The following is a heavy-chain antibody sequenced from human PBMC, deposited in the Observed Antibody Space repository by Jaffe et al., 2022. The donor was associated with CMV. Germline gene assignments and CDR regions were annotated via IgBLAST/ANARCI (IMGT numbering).Heavy chain of an antibody. D-gene: IGHD3-10*01. Sequence: QVQLQESGPGLVKPSETLSLTCTVSGGSISSYYWSWIRQPPGKGLEWIGYIYYSGSTNYNPSLKSRVTISVDTSKNQFSLKLSSVTAADTAVYYCARGGYYGSGSYWFDYWGQGTLVTVSS. J-gene: IGHJ4*02. V-gene: IGHV4-59*01. CDR1: GGSISSYY. CDR2: IYYSGST. CDR3: ARGGYYGSGSYWFDY.